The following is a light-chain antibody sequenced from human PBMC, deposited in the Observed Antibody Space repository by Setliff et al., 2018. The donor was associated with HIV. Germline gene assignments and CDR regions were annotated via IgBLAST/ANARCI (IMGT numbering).Light chain of an antibody. CDR1: TSDIGSYNR. V-gene: IGLV2-23*02. Sequence: QSALTQPPSVSGSPGQSIIISCTGTTSDIGSYNRVSWYQQHPGTAPKLMIYEVNKRPSGVSNRSSGSKSGTTASLAISGLQADDEADYYCCSYAGSNIFVVFGTGTKVTVL. J-gene: IGLJ1*01. CDR2: EVN. CDR3: CSYAGSNIFVV.